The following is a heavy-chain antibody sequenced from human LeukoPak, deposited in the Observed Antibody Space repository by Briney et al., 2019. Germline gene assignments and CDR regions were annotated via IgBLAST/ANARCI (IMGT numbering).Heavy chain of an antibody. CDR2: ISDSGGNT. CDR3: AKRGAEVGATVAPGDY. CDR1: GFTFSNYW. J-gene: IGHJ4*02. D-gene: IGHD1-26*01. Sequence: GGSLRLSCAASGFTFSNYWMHWVRQAPGKGLEWVSAISDSGGNTYYADSVKGRFSISRDKSKNTLYLQLNSLRAEDTAVYYCAKRGAEVGATVAPGDYWGQGTLVTVSS. V-gene: IGHV3-23*01.